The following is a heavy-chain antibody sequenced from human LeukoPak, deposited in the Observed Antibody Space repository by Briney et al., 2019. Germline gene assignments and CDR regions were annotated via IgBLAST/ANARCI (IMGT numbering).Heavy chain of an antibody. D-gene: IGHD1-26*01. CDR3: AKEVVMGETNYFYYGMDV. Sequence: PGGSLRLSCAASGFNFRGYAMSWVRQAPGKGLEWVSGISGSGARSHYAESVRGRFTISRDNAQNTLQLQMNSLRAEDTAVYYCAKEVVMGETNYFYYGMDVWGKGTTVTVSS. J-gene: IGHJ6*04. V-gene: IGHV3-23*01. CDR1: GFNFRGYA. CDR2: ISGSGARS.